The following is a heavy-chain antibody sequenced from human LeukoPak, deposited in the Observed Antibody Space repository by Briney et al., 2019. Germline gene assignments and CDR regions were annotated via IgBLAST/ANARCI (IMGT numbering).Heavy chain of an antibody. Sequence: ASVKLSCKASGYTFTGYYMHWVRQAPGQGLEWMGWINPNSGGTNYAQKLKGRVTMTRDTSISTAYMELSRLRSDDTAVYYCAKAPNQGRYYDSSGFDYWGQGTLVTVSS. CDR3: AKAPNQGRYYDSSGFDY. J-gene: IGHJ4*02. V-gene: IGHV1-2*02. D-gene: IGHD3-22*01. CDR2: INPNSGGT. CDR1: GYTFTGYY.